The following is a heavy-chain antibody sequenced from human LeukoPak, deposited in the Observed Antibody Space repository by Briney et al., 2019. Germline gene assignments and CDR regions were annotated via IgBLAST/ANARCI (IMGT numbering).Heavy chain of an antibody. CDR1: GYTFTGYY. CDR3: ARLVSSRWTQFYHYMDV. D-gene: IGHD6-13*01. V-gene: IGHV1-2*02. J-gene: IGHJ6*03. CDR2: INPNSGGT. Sequence: GASVKVSCKASGYTFTGYYMHWVRQAPGQGLEWMGWINPNSGGTNYAQKFQGRVTMTRDTSISTAYMELRSLRSDDTAVYYCARLVSSRWTQFYHYMDVWGKGTTVTVSS.